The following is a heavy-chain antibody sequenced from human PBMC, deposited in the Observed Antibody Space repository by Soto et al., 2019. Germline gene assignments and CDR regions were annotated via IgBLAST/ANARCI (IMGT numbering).Heavy chain of an antibody. J-gene: IGHJ6*02. V-gene: IGHV3-53*05. D-gene: IGHD2-2*01. Sequence: GGSLRLSCAASGFTVSSNYMSWVRQAPGKGLEWVSVIYSGGSTYYADSVKGRFTISRDNSKNTLYLQMNSLRAEDTAVYYCARDSSPFGGTSTVNYYYYGMDVWGQGTPVTVSS. CDR2: IYSGGST. CDR1: GFTVSSNY. CDR3: ARDSSPFGGTSTVNYYYYGMDV.